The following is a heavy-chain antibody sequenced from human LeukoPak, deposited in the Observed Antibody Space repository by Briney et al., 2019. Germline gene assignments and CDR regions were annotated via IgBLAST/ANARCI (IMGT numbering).Heavy chain of an antibody. V-gene: IGHV3-23*01. CDR1: GFTFSSYA. CDR2: ISGSGGST. Sequence: GGSLRLSCAASGFTFSSYAMSWVRQAPGKGLEWVSAISGSGGSTYYADSVKGRFTISRDNAKNSLYLQMNSLRAEDTAVYYCARDARGYSGYGDYWGQGTLVTVSS. CDR3: ARDARGYSGYGDY. J-gene: IGHJ4*02. D-gene: IGHD5-12*01.